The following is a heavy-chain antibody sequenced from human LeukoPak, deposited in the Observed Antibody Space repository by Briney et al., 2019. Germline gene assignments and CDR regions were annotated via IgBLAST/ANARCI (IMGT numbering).Heavy chain of an antibody. V-gene: IGHV1-69*13. Sequence: GASVKVSCKASGGTFSSYAISWVRQAPGQGLEWMGGIIPIFGTANYAQKFQGRVTITADESTSTAYMELSSLRSEDTAVYYCAREGTYYYDSSGLNWFDPWGQGTLVTVSS. CDR2: IIPIFGTA. CDR1: GGTFSSYA. CDR3: AREGTYYYDSSGLNWFDP. D-gene: IGHD3-22*01. J-gene: IGHJ5*02.